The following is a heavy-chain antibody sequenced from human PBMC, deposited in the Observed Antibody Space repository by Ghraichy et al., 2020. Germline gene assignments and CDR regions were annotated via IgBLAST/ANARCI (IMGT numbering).Heavy chain of an antibody. V-gene: IGHV4-34*01. CDR1: GGSFSGYY. D-gene: IGHD3-10*01. CDR3: ARGGITMVRGVSKGFDY. CDR2: INHSGST. Sequence: SETLSLTCAVYGGSFSGYYWSWIRQPPGKGLEWIGEINHSGSTNYNPSLKSRVTISVDTSKNQFSLKLSSVTAADTAVYYCARGGITMVRGVSKGFDYWGQGTLVTVSS. J-gene: IGHJ4*02.